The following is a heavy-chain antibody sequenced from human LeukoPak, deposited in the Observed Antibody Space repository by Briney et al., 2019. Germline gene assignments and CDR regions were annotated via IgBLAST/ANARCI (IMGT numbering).Heavy chain of an antibody. CDR1: GGTFSSYA. CDR2: IIPIFGTA. Sequence: SVKVSCKASGGTFSSYAISWVRQAPGQGLEWMGGIIPIFGTANYAQKFQGRVTITADKSTSTAYMELSSLRSEDTAVYYCARARIYYGSGSYPPRYYFDYWGQGTLVTVSS. J-gene: IGHJ4*02. V-gene: IGHV1-69*06. D-gene: IGHD3-10*01. CDR3: ARARIYYGSGSYPPRYYFDY.